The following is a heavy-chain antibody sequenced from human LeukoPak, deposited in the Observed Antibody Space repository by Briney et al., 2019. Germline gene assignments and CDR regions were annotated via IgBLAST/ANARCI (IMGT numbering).Heavy chain of an antibody. CDR1: GFIFSNYA. V-gene: IGHV3-23*01. J-gene: IGHJ4*02. CDR2: ISGSEGNT. D-gene: IGHD4-11*01. Sequence: GSLRLSCAASGFIFSNYAMTWVRQAPGKGLEWVSTISGSEGNTYYPDSVKGRFTISRDNSKNTLFLQMNSLRAEDTAVYYCAKSPSFRFGDFASSNPQYWGQGTLVTVSS. CDR3: AKSPSFRFGDFASSNPQY.